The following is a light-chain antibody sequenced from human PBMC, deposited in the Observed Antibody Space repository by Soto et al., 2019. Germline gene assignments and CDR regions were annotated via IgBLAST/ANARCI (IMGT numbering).Light chain of an antibody. CDR1: QSIHTS. V-gene: IGKV3-11*01. CDR2: DST. J-gene: IGKJ5*01. CDR3: QKRNVWPPIT. Sequence: VLTQSPATLSLSPGERAALSCRASQSIHTSLAWYQQKPGQPPRLVVYDSTLRANGVPDRFGGSRSGTEFTLTINKLEPEDFAVYYCQKRNVWPPITFGQGTRLENK.